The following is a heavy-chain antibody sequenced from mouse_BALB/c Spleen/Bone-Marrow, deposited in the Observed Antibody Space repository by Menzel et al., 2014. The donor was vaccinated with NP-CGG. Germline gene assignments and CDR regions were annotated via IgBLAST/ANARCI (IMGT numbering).Heavy chain of an antibody. Sequence: VQLQQSGPELVKPGASMKISCKASGYSFAGYTMNWVKQSHGKNLEWIGLINPYNGGSSYNQKFKGKATLTADKSSSTAYMELLSLASEDSAVYYCAGEGYGSSGGFAYWGQGTLVTVSA. V-gene: IGHV1-18*01. D-gene: IGHD1-1*01. J-gene: IGHJ3*01. CDR3: AGEGYGSSGGFAY. CDR2: INPYNGGS. CDR1: GYSFAGYT.